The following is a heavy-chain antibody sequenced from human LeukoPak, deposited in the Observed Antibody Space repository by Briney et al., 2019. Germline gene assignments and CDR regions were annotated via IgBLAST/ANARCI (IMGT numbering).Heavy chain of an antibody. CDR3: ARGLRPTN. J-gene: IGHJ4*02. CDR1: GGSIRSGGYN. Sequence: PSETLSLTCTVSGGSIRSGGYNWSWIRQHPGMGLEWIGYIYYTGSTYYNPSLKSRVTISIDTSKNQFSLKLSSVTAADTAVYYCARGLRPTNWGQGTLVTVSS. D-gene: IGHD1/OR15-1a*01. V-gene: IGHV4-31*03. CDR2: IYYTGST.